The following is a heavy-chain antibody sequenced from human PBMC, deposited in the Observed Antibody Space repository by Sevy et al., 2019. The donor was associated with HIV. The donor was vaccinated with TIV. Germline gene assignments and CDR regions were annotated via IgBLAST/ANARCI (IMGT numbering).Heavy chain of an antibody. CDR2: ISRSSNFI. CDR3: ARDRDGSGSSGGYGMDV. CDR1: GFTFSIYS. J-gene: IGHJ6*02. Sequence: GGSLRLSCVASGFTFSIYSMNWVRQAPGKGLEWVSSISRSSNFIYYADSVKGRFIISRDNAKNLLYLQMSSLRAEDTAVYYCARDRDGSGSSGGYGMDVWGQRTTVTVSS. D-gene: IGHD3-10*01. V-gene: IGHV3-21*01.